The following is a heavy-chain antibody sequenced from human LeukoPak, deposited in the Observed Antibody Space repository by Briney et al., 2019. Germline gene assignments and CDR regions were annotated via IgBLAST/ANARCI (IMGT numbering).Heavy chain of an antibody. Sequence: SETLSLTCTVSGGSISSSSYYWGWIRQPPGKGLEWIGSIYYSGSTYYNPSLKSRVTISVDTSKNQFSLKLSSVTAADTAVYYCARDQEGYGSHPNWFDPWGQGTLVTVSS. V-gene: IGHV4-39*07. J-gene: IGHJ5*02. CDR1: GGSISSSSYY. D-gene: IGHD3-10*01. CDR2: IYYSGST. CDR3: ARDQEGYGSHPNWFDP.